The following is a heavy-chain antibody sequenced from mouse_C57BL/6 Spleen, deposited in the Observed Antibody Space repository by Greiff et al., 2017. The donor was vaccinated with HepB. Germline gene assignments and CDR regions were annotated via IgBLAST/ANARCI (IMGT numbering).Heavy chain of an antibody. CDR2: ISSGSSTI. D-gene: IGHD3-2*01. Sequence: EVQVVESGGGLVKPGGSLKLSCAASGFTFSDYGMHWVRQAPEKGLEWVAYISSGSSTIYYADTVKGRFTISRDNAKNTLFLQMTSLRSEDTAMYYCAEDSSGYAMDYWGQGTSVTVSS. CDR3: AEDSSGYAMDY. V-gene: IGHV5-17*01. CDR1: GFTFSDYG. J-gene: IGHJ4*01.